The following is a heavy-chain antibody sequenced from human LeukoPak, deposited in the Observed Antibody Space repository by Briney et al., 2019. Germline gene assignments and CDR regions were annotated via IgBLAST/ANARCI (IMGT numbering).Heavy chain of an antibody. V-gene: IGHV4-34*01. Sequence: SETLSLTCAVYGASFSGYYWSWIRHSPGKGLEWIGEINHSVTTNYNPSLKSRVSMSVDTSKNQFTLKLTSVTAADTAVYYCAREACNSGTCDAFDIWGQGTMVTVSS. D-gene: IGHD2/OR15-2a*01. J-gene: IGHJ3*02. CDR3: AREACNSGTCDAFDI. CDR1: GASFSGYY. CDR2: INHSVTT.